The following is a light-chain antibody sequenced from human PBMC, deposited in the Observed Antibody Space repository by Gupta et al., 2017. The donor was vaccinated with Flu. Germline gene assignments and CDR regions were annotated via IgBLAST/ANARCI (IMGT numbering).Light chain of an antibody. Sequence: IVMTQSPATLSVSPGERVTLSCRASQSVGSNVAWYQQNPGQAPRLHIYGASTRATGIPARFSGNWSGTEFTRTISSLQSEDFAVDYCQQYNDGPSWTFGQGTKLEIK. CDR3: QQYNDGPSWT. J-gene: IGKJ1*01. CDR2: GAS. CDR1: QSVGSN. V-gene: IGKV3-15*01.